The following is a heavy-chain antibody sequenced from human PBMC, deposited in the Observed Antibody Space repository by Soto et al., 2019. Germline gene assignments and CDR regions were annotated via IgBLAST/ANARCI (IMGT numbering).Heavy chain of an antibody. V-gene: IGHV3-7*03. CDR3: AREPLFCTNGVCYYYYGMDV. D-gene: IGHD2-8*01. J-gene: IGHJ6*02. CDR2: IKQDGSEK. Sequence: GGSLRLSCAASGFTFSSYWMSWVRQAPGKGLEWVANIKQDGSEKYYVDSVKGRFTISRDNAKNSLYLQMNSLRAEDTAVYYCAREPLFCTNGVCYYYYGMDVWGQGTTVTVSS. CDR1: GFTFSSYW.